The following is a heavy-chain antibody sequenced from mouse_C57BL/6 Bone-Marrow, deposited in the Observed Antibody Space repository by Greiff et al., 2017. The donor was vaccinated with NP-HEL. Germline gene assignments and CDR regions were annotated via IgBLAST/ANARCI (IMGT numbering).Heavy chain of an antibody. V-gene: IGHV5-9*01. CDR2: ISGGGGNT. D-gene: IGHD2-2*01. Sequence: EVNVVESGGGLVKPGGSLKLSCAASGFTFSSYTMSWVRQTPEKRLEWVATISGGGGNTYYPDSVKGRFTISRDNAKNTLYLQMSSLRSEDTALYYCARQRLPAMDYWGQGTSVTVSS. CDR1: GFTFSSYT. J-gene: IGHJ4*01. CDR3: ARQRLPAMDY.